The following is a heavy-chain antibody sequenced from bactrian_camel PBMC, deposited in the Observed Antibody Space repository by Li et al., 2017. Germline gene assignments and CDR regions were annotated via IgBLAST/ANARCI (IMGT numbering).Heavy chain of an antibody. V-gene: IGHV3S53*01. CDR3: AAQYTGISGCYSTSLAPDTFEY. Sequence: HVQLVESGGGSVQAGGSLRLSCAASGYGALYLCMGWFRQVPGKEREGVAVINRRGTIRYADFVKGRFTISKVNAENSQYLQMSNLEPADTAMYYCAAQYTGISGCYSTSLAPDTFEYWGQGTQVTVS. D-gene: IGHD1*01. J-gene: IGHJ4*01. CDR2: INRRGTI. CDR1: GYGALYLC.